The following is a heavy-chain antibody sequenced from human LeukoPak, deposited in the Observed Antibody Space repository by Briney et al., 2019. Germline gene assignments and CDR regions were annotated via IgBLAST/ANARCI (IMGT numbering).Heavy chain of an antibody. CDR2: INPNSGGT. V-gene: IGHV1-2*02. D-gene: IGHD5-24*01. CDR3: ARERDRDGYNCFDY. J-gene: IGHJ4*02. CDR1: GYTFTGYY. Sequence: ASVKLSCKASGYTFTGYYMHWVRQAPGQGLEWMGWINPNSGGTNYAQKFQGRVTMTRDTSISTAYMELSRLRSDDTAVYYCARERDRDGYNCFDYWGQGTLVTVSS.